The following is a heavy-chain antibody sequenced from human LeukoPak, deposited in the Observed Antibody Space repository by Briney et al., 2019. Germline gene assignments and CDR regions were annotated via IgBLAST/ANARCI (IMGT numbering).Heavy chain of an antibody. CDR3: ARERQNKDFWSGGDY. Sequence: GGSLRLSCAASGFTFSSYWMSWVRQAPGKGLEWVAVISYDGSNKYYADSVKGRFTISRDNSKNTLYLQMNTLRPEDTAVYYCARERQNKDFWSGGDYWGQGTLVTVSS. J-gene: IGHJ4*02. CDR2: ISYDGSNK. D-gene: IGHD3-3*01. CDR1: GFTFSSYW. V-gene: IGHV3-30-3*01.